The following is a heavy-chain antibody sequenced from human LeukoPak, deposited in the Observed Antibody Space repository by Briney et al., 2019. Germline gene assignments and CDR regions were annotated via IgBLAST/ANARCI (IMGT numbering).Heavy chain of an antibody. Sequence: GGSLRLSCAASGFTFNTYGMSWVRQAPGKGLEWVSGISGSGGATYYADSVKGRFTISRDYSKNTLYLEVISLTAEDTAVYYCAKDDAWLRFGEWSQGTLVTVSS. CDR3: AKDDAWLRFGE. J-gene: IGHJ4*02. V-gene: IGHV3-23*01. CDR1: GFTFNTYG. CDR2: ISGSGGAT. D-gene: IGHD3-10*01.